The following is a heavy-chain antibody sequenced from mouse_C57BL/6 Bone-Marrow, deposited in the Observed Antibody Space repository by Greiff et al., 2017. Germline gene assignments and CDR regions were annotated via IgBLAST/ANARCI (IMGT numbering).Heavy chain of an antibody. CDR3: AREDGYYYAMDY. V-gene: IGHV1-69*01. Sequence: QVQLKQSGAELVMPGASVKLSCKASGYTFTSYWMHWVKQRPGQGLEWIGEIDPSDSYTNYNQKVKGKSTLTVDKSSSTAYMQLSSLTSEDSAVXYCAREDGYYYAMDYWGQGTSVTVSS. CDR2: IDPSDSYT. D-gene: IGHD2-3*01. J-gene: IGHJ4*01. CDR1: GYTFTSYW.